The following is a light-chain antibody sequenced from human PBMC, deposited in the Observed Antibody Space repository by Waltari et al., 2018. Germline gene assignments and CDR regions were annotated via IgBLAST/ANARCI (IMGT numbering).Light chain of an antibody. CDR3: QTWGTGVHVV. V-gene: IGLV4-69*01. CDR2: VHSGGTQ. J-gene: IGLJ2*01. Sequence: QVVLTQSPSASASRGVSVKLTCTLSSGHSNYAIAWHQQQPGKGPRFLMKVHSGGTQFKGDGIPDRFTGSSSGSERYLTISSLQSDDEADYYCQTWGTGVHVVFGGGTKLTVL. CDR1: SGHSNYA.